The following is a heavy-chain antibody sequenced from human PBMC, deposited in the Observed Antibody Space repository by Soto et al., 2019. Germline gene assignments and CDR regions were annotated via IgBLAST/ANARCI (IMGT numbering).Heavy chain of an antibody. CDR3: ARDSNPFGVVIRTPEKQKYGMSV. Sequence: GASVKVSCKASGYTFTSYAMHWVRQAPGQRLEWMGWISAYNNNADYAQEFQGRVTMTTDTSTRTAVMELRSLTSDDTGVYYCARDSNPFGVVIRTPEKQKYGMSVWGPGTTVTVSS. V-gene: IGHV1-3*01. D-gene: IGHD3-3*01. CDR2: ISAYNNNA. CDR1: GYTFTSYA. J-gene: IGHJ6*02.